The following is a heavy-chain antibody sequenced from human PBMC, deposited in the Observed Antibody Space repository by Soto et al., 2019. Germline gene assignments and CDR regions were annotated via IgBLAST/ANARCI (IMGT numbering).Heavy chain of an antibody. J-gene: IGHJ4*02. CDR2: TYYRSKWYN. CDR1: GDNVSSNSAA. CDR3: ARVHIPADYTWVFDY. D-gene: IGHD4-4*01. Sequence: SQTLSLTCAISGDNVSSNSAAWNWIRQSPSRGLEWLGRTYYRSKWYNDYALSVKSRISINPDTSKNQFSLQLNSVTPEDTAVYFCARVHIPADYTWVFDYWGKGALVTVSS. V-gene: IGHV6-1*01.